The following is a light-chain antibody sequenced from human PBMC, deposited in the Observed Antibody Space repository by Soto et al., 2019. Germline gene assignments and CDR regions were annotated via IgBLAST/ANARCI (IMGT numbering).Light chain of an antibody. Sequence: DIQMTQSPSSLSASVGDRVTITCRSSQSISSYLNWYQQKPVKAPKLLIYAASSLHSGVPSRFSGSGSGTDFTLTISRLQTEDFATYYCQQSYSTPLSFGVGTKVAIK. J-gene: IGKJ4*01. CDR2: AAS. V-gene: IGKV1-39*01. CDR1: QSISSY. CDR3: QQSYSTPLS.